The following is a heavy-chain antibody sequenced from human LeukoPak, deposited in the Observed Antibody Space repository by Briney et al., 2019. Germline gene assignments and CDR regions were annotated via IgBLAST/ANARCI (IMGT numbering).Heavy chain of an antibody. CDR2: INPDSGGT. V-gene: IGHV1-2*02. CDR3: ARVASAVHSDY. Sequence: ASVKVSCKASGYTFTGYYIHWVRQAPAQGLEWMGWINPDSGGTNYAQNFQDRVTMTRDTSISTAYMELNRLRSDDTAVYYCARVASAVHSDYWGQGTLVTVSS. D-gene: IGHD6-6*01. CDR1: GYTFTGYY. J-gene: IGHJ4*02.